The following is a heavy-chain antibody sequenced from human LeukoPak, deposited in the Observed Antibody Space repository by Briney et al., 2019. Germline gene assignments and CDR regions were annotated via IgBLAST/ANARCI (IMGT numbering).Heavy chain of an antibody. CDR3: ARVGGSYHYYGMDV. V-gene: IGHV4-34*01. CDR2: INHSGST. CDR1: GGSFSGYY. D-gene: IGHD1-26*01. J-gene: IGHJ6*02. Sequence: SETLSLTRALYGGSFSGYYWSWIRQPPGKGLEWMGEINHSGSTNYNPSLKSRVTISVDTSKNQFSLKLSSVTAADTAVYYCARVGGSYHYYGMDVWGQGTTVTVSS.